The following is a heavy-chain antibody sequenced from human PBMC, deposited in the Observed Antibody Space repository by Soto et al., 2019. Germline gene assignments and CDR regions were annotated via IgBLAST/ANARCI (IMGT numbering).Heavy chain of an antibody. J-gene: IGHJ4*02. Sequence: SETLSLTCAVYGGSFSGYYWSWIRQPPGKGLEWIGEINHSGSTNYNPSLKSRVTISVDTSKNQFSLKLSSVTAADTAVYYCARGLRVVVVAATPPYFDYWGQGTLVTVSS. CDR2: INHSGST. CDR3: ARGLRVVVVAATPPYFDY. CDR1: GGSFSGYY. D-gene: IGHD2-15*01. V-gene: IGHV4-34*01.